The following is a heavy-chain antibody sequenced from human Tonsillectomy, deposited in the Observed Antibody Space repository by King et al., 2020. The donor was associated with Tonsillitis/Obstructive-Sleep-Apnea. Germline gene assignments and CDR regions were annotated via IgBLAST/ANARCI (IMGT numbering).Heavy chain of an antibody. Sequence: VQLVESGGGLVQPGGSLRLSCAASGFTFSSYWMTWVRQAPGKGLEWVANIKQDGSEKYYVDSVNGRFTISRDNAKNSLYLQMNSLGAEDTAVYYCARFAVLDAFDIWGQGTMVTVAS. D-gene: IGHD3-10*01. CDR1: GFTFSSYW. CDR2: IKQDGSEK. V-gene: IGHV3-7*01. CDR3: ARFAVLDAFDI. J-gene: IGHJ3*02.